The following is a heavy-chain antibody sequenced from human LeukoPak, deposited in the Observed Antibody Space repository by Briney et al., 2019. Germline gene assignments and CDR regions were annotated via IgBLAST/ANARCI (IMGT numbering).Heavy chain of an antibody. CDR2: IYYSGTT. CDR3: ARQGRDYYGSGSYLSPIVY. D-gene: IGHD3-10*01. CDR1: GGSITSSLYF. Sequence: SETLSLTCSISGGSITSSLYFWGWIRQPPGKGLEWIGNIYYSGTTYYNPSLKSRVTISVDTSKNQFSLKLSSVTAADTAVYYCARQGRDYYGSGSYLSPIVYWGQGTLVTVSS. J-gene: IGHJ4*02. V-gene: IGHV4-39*01.